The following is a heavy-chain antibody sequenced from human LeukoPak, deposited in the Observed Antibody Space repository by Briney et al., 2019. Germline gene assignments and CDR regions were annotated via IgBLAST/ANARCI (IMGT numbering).Heavy chain of an antibody. CDR1: GFTFSSYA. D-gene: IGHD2-2*01. CDR2: ISYDGSNK. V-gene: IGHV3-30-3*01. Sequence: GGSLRLSCVASGFTFSSYAMHWVRQAPGKGLEWVAVISYDGSNKYYADSVKGRFTISRDNAKNTLYLQMNSLRAEDTAVYYCAREAVVVPAAISYYYYYYYMDVWGKGTTVTVSS. CDR3: AREAVVVPAAISYYYYYYYMDV. J-gene: IGHJ6*03.